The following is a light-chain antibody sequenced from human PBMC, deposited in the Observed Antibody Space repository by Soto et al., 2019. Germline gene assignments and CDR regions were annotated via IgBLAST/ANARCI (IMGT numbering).Light chain of an antibody. CDR1: QSINNC. Sequence: DIQMTQSPSPLSAFVGDRVTITCRASQSINNCLAWYQQKPGEAPKLLIYDASSLQSGVPSRFSGSGSWTDFTLTIGSLQPADFAAYYCHQYNSDYTFGQGTRLE. CDR2: DAS. V-gene: IGKV1-5*01. CDR3: HQYNSDYT. J-gene: IGKJ2*01.